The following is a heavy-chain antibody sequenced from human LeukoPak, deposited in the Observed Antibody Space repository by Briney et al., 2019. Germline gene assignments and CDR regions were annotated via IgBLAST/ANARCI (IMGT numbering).Heavy chain of an antibody. CDR3: ARDRGVRGVIDY. Sequence: ASVKVSCKASGYTFTGYYMHWVRQAPGQGLEWMGWISPNSGGTNYAQKFQGRVTITADESTSTAYMELSSLRSEDTAVYYCARDRGVRGVIDYWGQGTLVTVSS. CDR2: ISPNSGGT. V-gene: IGHV1-2*02. D-gene: IGHD3-10*01. J-gene: IGHJ4*02. CDR1: GYTFTGYY.